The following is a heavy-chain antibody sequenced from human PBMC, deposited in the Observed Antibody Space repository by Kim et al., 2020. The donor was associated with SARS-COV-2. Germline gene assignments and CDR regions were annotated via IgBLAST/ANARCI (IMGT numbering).Heavy chain of an antibody. D-gene: IGHD3-16*02. V-gene: IGHV3-30*04. J-gene: IGHJ4*02. CDR3: ARDQDDYVWGSYRYFAY. Sequence: GGSLRLSCAASGFTFSSYAMHWVRQAPGKGLEWVAVISYDGSNKYYADSVKGRFTISRDNSKNTLYLQMNSLRAEDTAVYYCARDQDDYVWGSYRYFAYWGQGTLVTVSS. CDR1: GFTFSSYA. CDR2: ISYDGSNK.